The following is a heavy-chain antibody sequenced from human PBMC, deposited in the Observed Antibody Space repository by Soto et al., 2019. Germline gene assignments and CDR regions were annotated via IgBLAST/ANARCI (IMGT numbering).Heavy chain of an antibody. D-gene: IGHD5-12*01. V-gene: IGHV1-58*02. J-gene: IGHJ6*02. CDR3: ASSVAKYYYYGMDV. Sequence: SVKVSCKASGFTFTSSAMQWVRQARGQRLEWIGWIVVGSGNTNYAQKFQERVTITRDMSTSTAYMELSSLRSEDTAVYYCASSVAKYYYYGMDVWGQGTTVTVSS. CDR1: GFTFTSSA. CDR2: IVVGSGNT.